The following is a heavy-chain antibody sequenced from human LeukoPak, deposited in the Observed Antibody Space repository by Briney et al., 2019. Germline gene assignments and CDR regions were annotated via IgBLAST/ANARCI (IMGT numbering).Heavy chain of an antibody. CDR2: ISGSGSTM. CDR1: GFAFDSYE. Sequence: GGSLRLSCTASGFAFDSYEMNWVRQVPGKGLEWISFISGSGSTMFYADSVKGRFTISRDNAKNSLYLQMNSLRVEDTAVYYCARGFIMTRGVIVYWGRGTLVTVSS. D-gene: IGHD3-10*01. J-gene: IGHJ4*02. V-gene: IGHV3-48*03. CDR3: ARGFIMTRGVIVY.